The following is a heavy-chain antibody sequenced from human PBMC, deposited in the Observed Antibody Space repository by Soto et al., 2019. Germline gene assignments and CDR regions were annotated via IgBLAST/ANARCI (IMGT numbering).Heavy chain of an antibody. CDR1: GYTFTGYY. Sequence: ASVKVSCKASGYTFTGYYMHWVRQAPGQGLEWMGWINPNSGGTNYAQKFQGRVTMTRDTSISTAYMELSRLRSDDTAVYYCVRDRGEWELLESWFDPWGQGTLVTVSS. D-gene: IGHD1-26*01. J-gene: IGHJ5*02. V-gene: IGHV1-2*02. CDR3: VRDRGEWELLESWFDP. CDR2: INPNSGGT.